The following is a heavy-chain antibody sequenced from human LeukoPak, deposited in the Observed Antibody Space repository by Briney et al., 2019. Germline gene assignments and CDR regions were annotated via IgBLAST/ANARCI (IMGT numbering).Heavy chain of an antibody. CDR3: ARRGGQWLVRGLFDY. CDR1: GGSFSGYY. D-gene: IGHD6-19*01. Sequence: SEALSLTCAVYGGSFSGYYWSWIRQPPGKGLEWIGEINHSGSTNYNPSLKSRVTISVDTSKNQFSLKLSSVTAADTAVYYCARRGGQWLVRGLFDYWGQGTLVTVSS. V-gene: IGHV4-34*01. J-gene: IGHJ4*02. CDR2: INHSGST.